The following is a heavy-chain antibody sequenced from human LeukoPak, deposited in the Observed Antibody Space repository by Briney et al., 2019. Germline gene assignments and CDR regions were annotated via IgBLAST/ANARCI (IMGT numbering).Heavy chain of an antibody. V-gene: IGHV4-59*01. Sequence: SETLSLTCTVSGGSISSYYWSWIRQPPGKGLEWIGYIYYSGSTNYNPSLKSRVTISVDTSKNQFSLKLSSVTAADTAVYYCARELGGSCYDYWGQGTLVTVSS. CDR2: IYYSGST. D-gene: IGHD6-13*01. CDR3: ARELGGSCYDY. CDR1: GGSISSYY. J-gene: IGHJ4*02.